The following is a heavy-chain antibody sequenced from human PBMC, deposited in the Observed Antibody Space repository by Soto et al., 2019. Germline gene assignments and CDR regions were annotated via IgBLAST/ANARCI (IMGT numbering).Heavy chain of an antibody. CDR1: GGSFSGYY. D-gene: IGHD6-19*01. CDR2: INHSGST. Sequence: QVHLQQWGAGLLKPSETLSLTCAVYGGSFSGYYWSWIRQPPGKGLEWIGEINHSGSTNYNPSLKRRFTIPVDTSKNQCHLKLSSVTAADTAVYYCASQEDGQWLVRPRGDYWGQGTLVTVSS. J-gene: IGHJ4*02. V-gene: IGHV4-34*01. CDR3: ASQEDGQWLVRPRGDY.